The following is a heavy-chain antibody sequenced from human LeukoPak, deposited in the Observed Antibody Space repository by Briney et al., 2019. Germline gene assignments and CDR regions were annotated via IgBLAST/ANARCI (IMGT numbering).Heavy chain of an antibody. D-gene: IGHD3-10*01. V-gene: IGHV3-23*01. J-gene: IGHJ6*02. Sequence: GGSLRLSCSASGFTFNNYAMNWVRLAPGKGLEWLATITAGGDNTYYTDAVRGRFTISRDNSKNTVNLEMNSLRVEDTAVYYCARDLPPRPLWFGELLSTRPRIPYGMDVWGQGTTVTVSS. CDR1: GFTFNNYA. CDR3: ARDLPPRPLWFGELLSTRPRIPYGMDV. CDR2: ITAGGDNT.